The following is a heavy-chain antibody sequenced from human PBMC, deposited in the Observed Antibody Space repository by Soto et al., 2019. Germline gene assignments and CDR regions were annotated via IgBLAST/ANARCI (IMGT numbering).Heavy chain of an antibody. V-gene: IGHV3-30-3*01. CDR2: ISYDGSNK. CDR1: GFTFSSYA. D-gene: IGHD1-26*01. Sequence: GGSLRLSCAASGFTFSSYAMHWVRQAPGKGLEWVAVISYDGSNKYYADSVKGRFTISRDNSKNTLYLQMNSLRAEDTAVYYCARTGGALSGSPGAPWFDPWGQGTLVTVSS. J-gene: IGHJ5*02. CDR3: ARTGGALSGSPGAPWFDP.